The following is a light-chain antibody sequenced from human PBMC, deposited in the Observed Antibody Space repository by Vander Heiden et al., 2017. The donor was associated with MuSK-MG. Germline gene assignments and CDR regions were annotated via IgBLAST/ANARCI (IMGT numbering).Light chain of an antibody. CDR2: GAS. CDR1: QSVSSSY. V-gene: IGKV3-20*01. Sequence: EIVLTPSPRTLSSSPGGRATLSCSASQSVSSSYLAWYQQKPGQAPRLLIYGASSRATGIPDRFSGSGSGTDFTLTISRLEPEDFAVYYCQQYCSSPITFGQGTRLEIK. CDR3: QQYCSSPIT. J-gene: IGKJ5*01.